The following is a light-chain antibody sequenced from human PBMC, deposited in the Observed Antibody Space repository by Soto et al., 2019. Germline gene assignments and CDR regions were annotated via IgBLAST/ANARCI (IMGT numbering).Light chain of an antibody. Sequence: QSVLTKPDSGTGSRGQSSTMSWTRTISDVGIYHYGCWYQRHPGKAPGLRIYAGTDRPSGVSSRFSGSKSGNTASLTISGLQGEDEADYYCSSYSSSSTLFGTGTKVTVL. V-gene: IGLV2-14*01. CDR2: AGT. CDR3: SSYSSSSTL. J-gene: IGLJ1*01. CDR1: ISDVGIYHY.